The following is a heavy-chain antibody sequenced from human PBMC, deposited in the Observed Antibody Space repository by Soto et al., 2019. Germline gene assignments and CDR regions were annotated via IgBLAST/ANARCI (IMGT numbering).Heavy chain of an antibody. CDR2: INHTGST. CDR1: GAPFSGYY. J-gene: IGHJ4*02. Sequence: SETLSLTCAVYGAPFSGYYWTWIRQPPGKGLEWIGEINHTGSTKYNPSLKSRVTISLDTSKNQFSLSLRSVTAADTAIYYCARGYCSSSGCSHYFDYWGQGTLVTVSS. V-gene: IGHV4-34*01. CDR3: ARGYCSSSGCSHYFDY. D-gene: IGHD2-2*01.